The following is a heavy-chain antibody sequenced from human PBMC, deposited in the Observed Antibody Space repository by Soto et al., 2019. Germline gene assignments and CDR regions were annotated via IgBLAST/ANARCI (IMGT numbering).Heavy chain of an antibody. CDR2: ISSSGSTI. D-gene: IGHD3-3*01. CDR3: ARAVGDFWSGYEYNWFDP. Sequence: PGGSLRLSCAASGFTFSSYEMNWVRQAPGKGLEWVSYISSSGSTIYYADSVKGRFTISRDNAKNSLYLQMNSLRAEDTAVYYCARAVGDFWSGYEYNWFDPWGQGTLVTVSS. J-gene: IGHJ5*02. CDR1: GFTFSSYE. V-gene: IGHV3-48*03.